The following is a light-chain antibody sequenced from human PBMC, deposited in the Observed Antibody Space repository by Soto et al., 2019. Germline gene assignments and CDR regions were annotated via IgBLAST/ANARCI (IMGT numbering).Light chain of an antibody. CDR2: DVS. J-gene: IGKJ1*01. V-gene: IGKV3-11*01. CDR3: QQRSNWPRT. CDR1: QTISSY. Sequence: VVLTQSPAPLSLSPGQRATLSCSARQTISSYLIWYQQKPGQAPRLLIYDVSNRATGIPARFSGSGSGTDFTLTISSLEPEDFAVYYCQQRSNWPRTCGQGTKVEIK.